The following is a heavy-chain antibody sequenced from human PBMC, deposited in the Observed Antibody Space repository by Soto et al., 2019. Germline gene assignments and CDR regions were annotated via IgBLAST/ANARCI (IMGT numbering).Heavy chain of an antibody. D-gene: IGHD6-13*01. Sequence: GGSLRLSCAASGFTFSSYAMSWVRQAPGKGLEWVSAISGSGGSTYRADSVKGRFTISRDNSKNTLYLQMNSLRAEDTAVYYCAKDGSYSSSWYSGGVWGKGTTVTVSS. V-gene: IGHV3-23*01. CDR2: ISGSGGST. CDR3: AKDGSYSSSWYSGGV. J-gene: IGHJ6*04. CDR1: GFTFSSYA.